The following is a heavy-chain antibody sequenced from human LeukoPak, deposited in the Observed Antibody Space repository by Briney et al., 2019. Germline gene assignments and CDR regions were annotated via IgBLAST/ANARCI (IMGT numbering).Heavy chain of an antibody. J-gene: IGHJ3*02. V-gene: IGHV3-7*01. CDR1: GFTFSSYW. D-gene: IGHD3-22*01. Sequence: PGGSLTLSCAVSGFTFSSYWMSWVRRAPGKGLEWVANIKQDGSEKYYVHSVKGRFTISRDNAKNSLYLQMNTLRAEATAVYSCPTGGWATMIAVLDAFDIWGQGTMVTVSS. CDR2: IKQDGSEK. CDR3: PTGGWATMIAVLDAFDI.